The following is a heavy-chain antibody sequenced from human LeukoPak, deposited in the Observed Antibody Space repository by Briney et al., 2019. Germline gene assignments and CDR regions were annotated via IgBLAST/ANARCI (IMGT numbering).Heavy chain of an antibody. CDR2: ISYDGSNK. CDR3: ARDPGTMVRGDAYYFDY. Sequence: GRSLRLSCAASGFTFSSYAMHWVRQAPGKGLEWVAIISYDGSNKYYADSVKGRFTISRDNSKNTLYLQMNSLRAEDTAVYYCARDPGTMVRGDAYYFDYWGQGTLVTVSS. D-gene: IGHD3-10*01. CDR1: GFTFSSYA. V-gene: IGHV3-30*04. J-gene: IGHJ4*02.